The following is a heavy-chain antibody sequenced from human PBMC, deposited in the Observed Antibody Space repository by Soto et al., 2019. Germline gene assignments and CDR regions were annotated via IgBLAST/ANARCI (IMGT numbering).Heavy chain of an antibody. V-gene: IGHV4-59*01. CDR1: RGSIGSYY. CDR2: VHHSGST. J-gene: IGHJ3*01. D-gene: IGHD3-10*01. CDR3: ARPEGRGSLDAFDF. Sequence: KPSETLSLTCTVSRGSIGSYYWSWIRQPPGKGLEWIGYVHHSGSTNYNPSLHSRVTISVDTSKNQFSLRLRSVTAADTAMYYCARPEGRGSLDAFDFWGQGTMVTVSS.